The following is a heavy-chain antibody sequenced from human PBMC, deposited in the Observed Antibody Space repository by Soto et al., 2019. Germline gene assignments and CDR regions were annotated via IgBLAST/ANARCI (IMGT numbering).Heavy chain of an antibody. Sequence: SVKVSCKASGGTFMSYAISWVRQAPGQGLEWMGGIIPIFGTANYAQKFQGRVTITADESTSTAYMEPSSLRSEDTAVYYCARETYYYDSSGYPGAFDIWGQGTMVTVSS. J-gene: IGHJ3*02. V-gene: IGHV1-69*13. CDR3: ARETYYYDSSGYPGAFDI. D-gene: IGHD3-22*01. CDR1: GGTFMSYA. CDR2: IIPIFGTA.